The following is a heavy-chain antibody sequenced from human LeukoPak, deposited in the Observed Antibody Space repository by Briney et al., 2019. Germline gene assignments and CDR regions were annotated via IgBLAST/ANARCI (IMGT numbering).Heavy chain of an antibody. CDR1: GGSISSSNW. D-gene: IGHD6-6*01. J-gene: IGHJ4*02. Sequence: SETLSLTCAVSGGSISSSNWWSWVRQPPGKGLEWIGEIYHSGSTNYNPSLKSRVTISVDKSKNQFYLKLSSVTAADTAVYYCARDGGRAARRDFDYWGREPLVTFSS. CDR3: ARDGGRAARRDFDY. CDR2: IYHSGST. V-gene: IGHV4-4*02.